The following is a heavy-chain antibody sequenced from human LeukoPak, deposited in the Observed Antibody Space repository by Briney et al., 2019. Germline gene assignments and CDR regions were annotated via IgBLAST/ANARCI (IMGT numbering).Heavy chain of an antibody. J-gene: IGHJ4*02. CDR2: INTSGGTT. D-gene: IGHD6-13*01. V-gene: IGHV3-23*01. Sequence: GGSLRLSCEASGFTFSSYAMSWVRQAPGKGLEWVSVINTSGGTTYYADSVKGRFTISRDNSENTLFLQMNSLRAEDTAVYYCAKGLISTWYDYWGQGTLVTVSS. CDR1: GFTFSSYA. CDR3: AKGLISTWYDY.